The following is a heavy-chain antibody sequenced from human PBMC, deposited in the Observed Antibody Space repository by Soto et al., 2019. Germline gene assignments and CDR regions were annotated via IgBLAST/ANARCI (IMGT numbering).Heavy chain of an antibody. CDR1: GGSISSSSYY. J-gene: IGHJ6*02. CDR2: VYYGGST. CDR3: AGGDYYHSSGYYFYYYTMDV. V-gene: IGHV4-39*01. D-gene: IGHD3-22*01. Sequence: SETLSLTCTVSGGSISSSSYYWGWIRPPPGKGLEWIGNVYYGGSTYYNPSLKSRVTISVETSKSQFSLKLSSVTAADTAVYYCAGGDYYHSSGYYFYYYTMDVWGQGTTVTVSS.